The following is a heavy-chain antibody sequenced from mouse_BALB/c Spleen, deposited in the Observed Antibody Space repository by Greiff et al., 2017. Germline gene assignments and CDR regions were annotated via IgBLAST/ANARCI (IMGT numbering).Heavy chain of an antibody. D-gene: IGHD3-3*01. V-gene: IGHV3-6*02. CDR1: GYSITSGYY. CDR3: ERGTGAGGGDY. Sequence: ESGPGLVKPSQSLSLTCSVTGYSITSGYYWNWIRQFPGNKLEWMGYISYDGSNNYNPSLKNRISITRDTSKNQFFLKLNSVTTEDTATYCGERGTGAGGGDYWGQGTSVTVSS. CDR2: ISYDGSN. J-gene: IGHJ4*01.